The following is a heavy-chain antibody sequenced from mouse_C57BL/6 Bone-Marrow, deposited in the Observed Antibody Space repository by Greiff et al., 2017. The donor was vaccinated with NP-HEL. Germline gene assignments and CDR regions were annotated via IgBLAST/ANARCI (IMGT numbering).Heavy chain of an antibody. V-gene: IGHV3-8*01. CDR1: GYSITSDY. Sequence: EVKLQESGPGLAKPSQTLSLTCSVTGYSITSDYWNWIRKFPGNKLEYMGYISYSRSTYYNPSLKSRISITRDTSKNQYYLQLNSVTTEDTATYYCARSPLWLRRNYYAMDYWGQGTSVTVSS. CDR2: ISYSRST. D-gene: IGHD2-2*01. CDR3: ARSPLWLRRNYYAMDY. J-gene: IGHJ4*01.